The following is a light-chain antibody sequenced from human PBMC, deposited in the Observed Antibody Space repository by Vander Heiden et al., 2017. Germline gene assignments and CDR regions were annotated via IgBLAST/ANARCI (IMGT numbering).Light chain of an antibody. J-gene: IGKJ2*01. Sequence: DMVMTQSPLSLSVTPGEPASISCRSSQSLLHSNGYNNLDWYLQKPGQSPQLLIYLGSFRASGVPDRFSGSGSGTDFTLKISRVEAEDVGIFYCMQALQTSYTFGQGTKLEIK. CDR2: LGS. CDR1: QSLLHSNGYNN. V-gene: IGKV2-28*01. CDR3: MQALQTSYT.